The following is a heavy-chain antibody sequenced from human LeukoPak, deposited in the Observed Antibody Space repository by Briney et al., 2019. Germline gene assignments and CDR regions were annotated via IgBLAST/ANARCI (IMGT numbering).Heavy chain of an antibody. CDR3: ARVGAYCGGDCYQ. J-gene: IGHJ4*02. Sequence: PSETLSLTCAVSGGSLSSYYWSWIRQPPGKGLEWIGYFYYSGSTNYNPSLKSRFTISVDTSKNQFSLKLSSVTAADTAVYYCARVGAYCGGDCYQWGQGTLVTVSS. V-gene: IGHV4-59*01. CDR1: GGSLSSYY. CDR2: FYYSGST. D-gene: IGHD2-21*02.